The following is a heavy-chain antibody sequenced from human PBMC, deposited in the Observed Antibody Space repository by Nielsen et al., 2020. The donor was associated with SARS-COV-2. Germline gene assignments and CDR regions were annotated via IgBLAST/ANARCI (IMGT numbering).Heavy chain of an antibody. J-gene: IGHJ4*02. CDR1: GSSFSDYY. D-gene: IGHD5-12*01. CDR2: INGFGGNP. V-gene: IGHV3-23*01. CDR3: AKGPRSGYGYFDY. Sequence: GGSLRLSCAAFGSSFSDYYMTWTRQSPGKGLEWLSYINGFGGNPYYADSVKGRFTISRDNSKNTLYLQMNSLRAEDTAVYYCAKGPRSGYGYFDYWGQGTLVTVSS.